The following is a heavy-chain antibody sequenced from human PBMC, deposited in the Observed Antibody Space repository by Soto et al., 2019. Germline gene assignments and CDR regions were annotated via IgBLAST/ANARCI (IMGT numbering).Heavy chain of an antibody. CDR3: ARGGHIAVVTASFDY. J-gene: IGHJ4*02. CDR2: IHPSGGGT. D-gene: IGHD2-21*02. Sequence: QVQLVQSGAEVRKPGASVKVSCKPSGYTFNTYYLHWLRQAPGQALEWMGVIHPSGGGTTYAQKFLGRVTVTRDTSTTTVFRELSSLRSDDTAVYYCARGGHIAVVTASFDYWGQGTLVTVSS. CDR1: GYTFNTYY. V-gene: IGHV1-46*02.